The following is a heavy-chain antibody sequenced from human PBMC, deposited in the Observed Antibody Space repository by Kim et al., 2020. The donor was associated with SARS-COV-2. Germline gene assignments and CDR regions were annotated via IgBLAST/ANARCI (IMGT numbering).Heavy chain of an antibody. V-gene: IGHV3-53*01. J-gene: IGHJ6*02. CDR2: IYSGGST. CDR1: GFTVSRNY. CDR3: ARGLVGSSGGYGMDV. Sequence: GGSLRLSCAASGFTVSRNYMSWVRQASGKGLEWVSVIYSGGSTYYADSVKGRFTISRDNYKNTLYLQMNSLRAEDTAVYYCARGLVGSSGGYGMDVWGQGTTVTVSS. D-gene: IGHD6-13*01.